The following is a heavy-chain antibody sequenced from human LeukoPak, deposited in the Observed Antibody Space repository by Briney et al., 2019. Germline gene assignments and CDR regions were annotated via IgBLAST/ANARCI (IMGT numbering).Heavy chain of an antibody. Sequence: PSETLSLTCTVYGGSVSSGSYYWSWIRQPPGKGLEWIGYIYYSGSTNYNPSLKSRVTISVDTPKNQFSLKLSSVTAADTAVYYCARDSAINWFDPWGQGTLVTVSS. CDR2: IYYSGST. J-gene: IGHJ5*02. V-gene: IGHV4-61*01. CDR1: GGSVSSGSYY. CDR3: ARDSAINWFDP.